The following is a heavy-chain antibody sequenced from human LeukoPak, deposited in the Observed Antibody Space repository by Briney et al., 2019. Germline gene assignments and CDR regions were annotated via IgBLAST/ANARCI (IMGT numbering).Heavy chain of an antibody. D-gene: IGHD6-13*01. V-gene: IGHV3-66*01. CDR3: TRADSSWANDY. CDR1: GFTVGINY. Sequence: GGSLRLSCAASGFTVGINYMIWVRQAPGKGLEWVSVIYSGGSTDYADPVKGRFTVSRDNSKNTVYLQMNSLRVEDTAVYYCTRADSSWANDYWGQGTLVTVSS. J-gene: IGHJ4*02. CDR2: IYSGGST.